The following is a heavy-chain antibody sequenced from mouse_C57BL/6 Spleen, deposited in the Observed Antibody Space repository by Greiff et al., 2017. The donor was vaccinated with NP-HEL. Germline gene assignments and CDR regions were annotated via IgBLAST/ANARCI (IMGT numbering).Heavy chain of an antibody. CDR2: ISSGGSYT. J-gene: IGHJ4*01. D-gene: IGHD1-1*01. V-gene: IGHV5-6*01. Sequence: EVQGVESGGDLVKPGGSLKLSCAASGFTFSSYGMSWVRQTPDKRLEWVATISSGGSYTYYPDSVKGRFTISRDNAKNTLYLQMSSLKSEDTAMYYCAREATVVEVYYAMDYWGQGTSVTVSS. CDR3: AREATVVEVYYAMDY. CDR1: GFTFSSYG.